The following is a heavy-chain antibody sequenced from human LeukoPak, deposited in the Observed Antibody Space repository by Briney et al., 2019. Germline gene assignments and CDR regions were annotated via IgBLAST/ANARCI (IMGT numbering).Heavy chain of an antibody. CDR1: GYSFTTYW. V-gene: IGHV5-51*01. CDR2: IYPGDSDT. J-gene: IGHJ3*02. CDR3: ANCPDTAFDAFDI. D-gene: IGHD5-18*01. Sequence: GESLKISCKGSGYSFTTYWIGWVRRMPGKGLEWMGIIYPGDSDTSYSPSFQGQVTISADKSSSTAYLQWSSLKASDTAMYYCANCPDTAFDAFDIWGQGTMVTVSS.